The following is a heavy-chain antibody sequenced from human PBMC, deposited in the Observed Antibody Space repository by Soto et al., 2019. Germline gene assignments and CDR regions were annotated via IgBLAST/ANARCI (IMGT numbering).Heavy chain of an antibody. CDR2: IYYSGST. Sequence: SETLSLTCTVSGGSISSSGYYWGWIRQPPGKGLEWIGSIYYSGSTYYNPSLKSRVTISVDTSKNQFSLKLSSVTAADTAVYYCARGIVVVTTYFDYWGQGTLVTVSS. CDR1: GGSISSSGYY. D-gene: IGHD2-21*02. CDR3: ARGIVVVTTYFDY. J-gene: IGHJ4*02. V-gene: IGHV4-39*01.